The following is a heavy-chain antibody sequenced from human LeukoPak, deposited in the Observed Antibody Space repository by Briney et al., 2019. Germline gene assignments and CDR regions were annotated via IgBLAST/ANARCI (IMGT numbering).Heavy chain of an antibody. D-gene: IGHD2-15*01. CDR1: GFTFSGHW. Sequence: GGSPRLSCAVSGFTFSGHWMNWVRQAPGRGLEWVASINQDGSQKYYVDSVKGRFTTSRDNAKNSLYLQMNSLRAEDTAVYYCAKVVVVAATQIIYYYYYYMDVWGKGTTVTVSS. V-gene: IGHV3-7*01. J-gene: IGHJ6*03. CDR3: AKVVVVAATQIIYYYYYYMDV. CDR2: INQDGSQK.